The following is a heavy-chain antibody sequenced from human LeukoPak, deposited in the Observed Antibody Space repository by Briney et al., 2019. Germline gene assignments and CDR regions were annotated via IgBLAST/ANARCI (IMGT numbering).Heavy chain of an antibody. CDR1: GGSIISYY. V-gene: IGHV4-59*01. D-gene: IGHD2-8*02. CDR2: FHNTGGT. CDR3: ATNRPVGGAYWGSFDI. J-gene: IGHJ3*02. Sequence: SETLSLTCSVSGGSIISYYWSWIRQPPGKGLEWIGYFHNTGGTNYNPYVKSRVTISVDTSKNQVSLKMTSVTAADTAVYYCATNRPVGGAYWGSFDIWGQGTSVTVSS.